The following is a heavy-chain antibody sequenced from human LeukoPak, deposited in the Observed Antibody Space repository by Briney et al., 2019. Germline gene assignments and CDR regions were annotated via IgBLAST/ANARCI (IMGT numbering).Heavy chain of an antibody. Sequence: TGGSLRLSCAASGFTFSSYSMNWVRQAPGKGLEWVSYISSSSSTIYYADSVKGRFTISRDNAKNSLYLQMNSLRDEDTAVYYCARDNYCSGGSCYSSWFDPWGQGTLVTVSS. J-gene: IGHJ5*02. CDR1: GFTFSSYS. D-gene: IGHD2-15*01. CDR2: ISSSSSTI. CDR3: ARDNYCSGGSCYSSWFDP. V-gene: IGHV3-48*02.